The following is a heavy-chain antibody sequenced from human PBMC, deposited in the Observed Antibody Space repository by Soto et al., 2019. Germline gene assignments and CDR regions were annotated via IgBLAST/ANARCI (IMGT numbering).Heavy chain of an antibody. CDR3: AKLCGTNSTSCYGFDY. CDR1: GFTFSSYG. D-gene: IGHD2-2*01. J-gene: IGHJ4*02. CDR2: ISYDGSNK. V-gene: IGHV3-30*18. Sequence: QVQLVESGGGVVQPGRSLRLSCAASGFTFSSYGMHWVRQAPGKGLEWVAVISYDGSNKYYADSVKGRFTISRDNSKNTLYLQMNSLRAEDTAVYYCAKLCGTNSTSCYGFDYWGQGTLVTVSS.